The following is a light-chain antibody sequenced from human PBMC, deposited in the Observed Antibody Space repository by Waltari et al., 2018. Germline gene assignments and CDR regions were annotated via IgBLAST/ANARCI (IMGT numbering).Light chain of an antibody. J-gene: IGKJ4*01. CDR3: QQYNNWPPELT. CDR1: QSVSSN. V-gene: IGKV3-15*01. CDR2: GAS. Sequence: EIVMPQSPATLSVSPGERATLSCRASQSVSSNLAWYQQKPGQAPSLLIYGASTRATGFPARFSGSGSGTEFTLTISSLQSEDFAVYYCQQYNNWPPELTFGGGTKVEIK.